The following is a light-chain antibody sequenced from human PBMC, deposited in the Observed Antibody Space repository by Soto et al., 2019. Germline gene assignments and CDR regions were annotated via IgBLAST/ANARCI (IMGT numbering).Light chain of an antibody. CDR2: GAS. CDR3: QQYNNWPKT. J-gene: IGKJ1*01. V-gene: IGKV3-15*01. Sequence: EIVLTQSAGTLSLSPGERGTLSFRASHTISSSYLAWYQQKPGQAPRLLIYGASTRATGIPARFSGSGSGTEFTLTISSLQSEDFAVYYCQQYNNWPKTFGQGTKVDI. CDR1: HTISSSY.